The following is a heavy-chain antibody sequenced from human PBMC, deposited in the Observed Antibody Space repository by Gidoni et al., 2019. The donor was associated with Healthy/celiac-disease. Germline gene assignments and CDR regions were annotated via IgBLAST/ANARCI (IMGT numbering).Heavy chain of an antibody. CDR2: ISSSSTYT. Sequence: QVQLVESGGGLVKPGGSLRLSCPASGFTFSDYYLTWVRQAPGKGLEWVSYISSSSTYTNYADPVKGRFTISRDNAKNSLYLQMNSLRAEDTAVYYCARIPIYCSGGSCYLDLWGRGTLVTVSS. CDR1: GFTFSDYY. D-gene: IGHD2-15*01. J-gene: IGHJ2*01. V-gene: IGHV3-11*06. CDR3: ARIPIYCSGGSCYLDL.